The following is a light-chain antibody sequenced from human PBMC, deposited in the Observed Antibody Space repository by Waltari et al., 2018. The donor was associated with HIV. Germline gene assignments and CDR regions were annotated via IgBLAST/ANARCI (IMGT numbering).Light chain of an antibody. CDR2: AAS. J-gene: IGKJ4*01. Sequence: DIQMTQSQSSLSASVGDRVPITCRASRSISTYLNWYRQKPGKAPELLIYAASSLQSGVPSRFCGSGSGTDFTLTISSLQLEDFATYYCQQSYTTPPDFGGGTKVEIK. V-gene: IGKV1-39*01. CDR3: QQSYTTPPD. CDR1: RSISTY.